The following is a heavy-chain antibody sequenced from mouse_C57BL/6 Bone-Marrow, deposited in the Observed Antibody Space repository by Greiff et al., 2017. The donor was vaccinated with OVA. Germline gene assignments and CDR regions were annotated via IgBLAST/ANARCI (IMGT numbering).Heavy chain of an antibody. J-gene: IGHJ1*03. D-gene: IGHD1-1*01. CDR2: IDPSDSYT. V-gene: IGHV1-50*01. Sequence: QVQLQQPGAELVKPGASVKLSCKASGYTFTSYWMQWVKQRPGQGLEWIGEIDPSDSYTNYNQKFKGKATLTVDTSSSTAYMQLSSLTSEDSAVYYCARSGSNPWSYWYCDVWGTGTTVTVSS. CDR1: GYTFTSYW. CDR3: ARSGSNPWSYWYCDV.